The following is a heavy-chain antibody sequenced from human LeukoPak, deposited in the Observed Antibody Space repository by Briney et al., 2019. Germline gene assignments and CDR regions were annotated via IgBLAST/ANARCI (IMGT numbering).Heavy chain of an antibody. CDR2: IIPIFGTA. CDR1: GGTFSSYA. V-gene: IGHV1-69*13. D-gene: IGHD2-8*01. Sequence: ASVKVSCKASGGTFSSYAISWVRQAPGQGLEWMGGIIPIFGTANYAQKFQGRVTITADESTSTAYMDLSSLRSEDTAVYYCAAEVVLMVYAIHYYYYGMDVWGQGTTVTVSS. CDR3: AAEVVLMVYAIHYYYYGMDV. J-gene: IGHJ6*02.